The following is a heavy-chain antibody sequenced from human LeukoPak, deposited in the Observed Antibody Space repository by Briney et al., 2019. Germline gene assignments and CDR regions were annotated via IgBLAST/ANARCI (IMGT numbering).Heavy chain of an antibody. D-gene: IGHD3-10*01. CDR3: AKDRATRGVILYYFDY. Sequence: GGSLRLSCAASGFTSSSYWMSWVRQAPGKGLEWVANIKQDGSEKYYADSVKGRFTISRDNSKNTLYLQMNSLRAEDTAVYYCAKDRATRGVILYYFDYWGQGTLVTVSS. CDR1: GFTSSSYW. J-gene: IGHJ4*02. CDR2: IKQDGSEK. V-gene: IGHV3-7*03.